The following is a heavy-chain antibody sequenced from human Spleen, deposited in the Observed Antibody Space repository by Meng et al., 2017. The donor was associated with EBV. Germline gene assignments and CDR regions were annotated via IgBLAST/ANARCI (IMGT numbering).Heavy chain of an antibody. Sequence: QVQLQESGPGLVKPSGTLSLTCAVSGGSISSSTWWSWVRQPPGKGLEWIGEVYHGGTSNYNPSLRSRVTISLDKSKNHFSLKLNSVTAADTAVYYCARSSYYWYFDIWGRGTLVTVAS. CDR1: GGSISSSTW. CDR2: VYHGGTS. CDR3: ARSSYYWYFDI. D-gene: IGHD2-2*01. V-gene: IGHV4-4*02. J-gene: IGHJ2*01.